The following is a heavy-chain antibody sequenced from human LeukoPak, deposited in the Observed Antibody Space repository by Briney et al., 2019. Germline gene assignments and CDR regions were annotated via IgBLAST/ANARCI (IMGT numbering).Heavy chain of an antibody. D-gene: IGHD3-9*01. V-gene: IGHV3-21*01. Sequence: GGFLRLSCAASGFTFSSYSMNWVRQAPGKGLEWVSSISSSSSYIYYADSVKGRFTISRDNAKNSLYLQMNGLRAEDTAVYYCARLHYDVLTGPFDYWGQGTLVTVSS. CDR2: ISSSSSYI. CDR3: ARLHYDVLTGPFDY. CDR1: GFTFSSYS. J-gene: IGHJ4*02.